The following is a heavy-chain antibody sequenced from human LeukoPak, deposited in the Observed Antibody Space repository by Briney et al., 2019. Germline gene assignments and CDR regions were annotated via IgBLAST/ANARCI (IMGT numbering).Heavy chain of an antibody. V-gene: IGHV1-69*05. Sequence: SVKVSCKASGGTFSSYAISWVRQAPGQGLEWMGGIIPIFGTANYAQKFQGRVAITTDESTSTAYMELSSLRSEDTAVYYCARSIFGVVINPPYNWFDPWGQGTLVTVSS. J-gene: IGHJ5*02. CDR2: IIPIFGTA. CDR3: ARSIFGVVINPPYNWFDP. CDR1: GGTFSSYA. D-gene: IGHD3-3*01.